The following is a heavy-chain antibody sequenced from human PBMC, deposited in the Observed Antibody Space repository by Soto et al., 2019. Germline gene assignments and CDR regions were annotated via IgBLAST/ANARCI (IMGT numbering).Heavy chain of an antibody. D-gene: IGHD3-10*01. CDR2: VHYSGSA. CDR1: GGSISTSSYF. Sequence: QLQLQESGPGLVKPSATLSLTCSVSGGSISTSSYFWGWIRQPPGKGLEWVGAVHYSGSANYRSSLQSRVTISVDTSQNQFSLRLRSVTAADTAVYYCARHRWGSGSYSGLVDFWGQGALVTVSS. J-gene: IGHJ4*02. CDR3: ARHRWGSGSYSGLVDF. V-gene: IGHV4-39*01.